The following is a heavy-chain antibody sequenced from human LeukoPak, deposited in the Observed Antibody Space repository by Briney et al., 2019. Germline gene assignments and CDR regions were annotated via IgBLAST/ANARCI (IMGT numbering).Heavy chain of an antibody. D-gene: IGHD1-26*01. Sequence: ASVTVSFKASVYTLTDYHIHWVRQAPGQGLEWMAWINPKSGGTNYAQKFQGSVTMTRDTSINTVYMELTRLRSDDTAMYYCARGRDSGSHTCYFDYWGQGTLVTIPS. J-gene: IGHJ4*02. CDR2: INPKSGGT. CDR1: VYTLTDYH. CDR3: ARGRDSGSHTCYFDY. V-gene: IGHV1-2*02.